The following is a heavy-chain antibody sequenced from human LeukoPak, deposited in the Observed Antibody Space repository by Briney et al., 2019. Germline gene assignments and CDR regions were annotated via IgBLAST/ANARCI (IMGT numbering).Heavy chain of an antibody. Sequence: GASVKVSCKASGYTFTSYGISWVRQAPGQGLEWMGRIIPILGIANYAQKFQGRVTITADKSTSTAYMELSSLRSEDTAVYYCARVSNMVRAPLYFDYWGQGTLVTVSS. D-gene: IGHD3-10*01. CDR1: GYTFTSYG. V-gene: IGHV1-69*04. J-gene: IGHJ4*02. CDR3: ARVSNMVRAPLYFDY. CDR2: IIPILGIA.